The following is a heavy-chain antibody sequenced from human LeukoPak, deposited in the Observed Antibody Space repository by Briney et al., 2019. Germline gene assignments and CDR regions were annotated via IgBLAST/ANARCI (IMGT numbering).Heavy chain of an antibody. D-gene: IGHD1-1*01. V-gene: IGHV3-30-3*01. Sequence: GRSLRLSCAASGFTFRNYYMHWVRQAPGKGLEWVAVTSLDGNNEYYADSVKGRFSLSRDNSMNTLYLQLNSLRTEDTAMYYCARDLSGHWTYDYWGQGTLVTVSS. J-gene: IGHJ4*01. CDR2: TSLDGNNE. CDR1: GFTFRNYY. CDR3: ARDLSGHWTYDY.